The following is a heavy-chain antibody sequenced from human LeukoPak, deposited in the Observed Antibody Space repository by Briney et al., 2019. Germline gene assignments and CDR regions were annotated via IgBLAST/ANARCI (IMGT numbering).Heavy chain of an antibody. CDR3: ASRSSDRDFDF. J-gene: IGHJ4*02. CDR1: GFAFSNYG. D-gene: IGHD5/OR15-5a*01. V-gene: IGHV3-23*01. Sequence: GGSLRLSCAASGFAFSNYGMTWVRQAPGKGLQCVSAITESGGNTYYADSVKARFTISRDNSKNTLHLQMNSRSVEETAVYYCASRSSDRDFDFWGQRTLVTVSS. CDR2: ITESGGNT.